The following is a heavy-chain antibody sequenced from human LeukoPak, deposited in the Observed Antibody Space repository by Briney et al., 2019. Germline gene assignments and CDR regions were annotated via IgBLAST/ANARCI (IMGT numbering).Heavy chain of an antibody. J-gene: IGHJ4*02. CDR1: GYRFISNY. CDR3: AREGSYCVGGDCYSFDF. V-gene: IGHV1-2*02. CDR2: MHPGNGNT. Sequence: ASVKVSCKASGYRFISNYIQWVRQAPGLGPEWIGWMHPGNGNTRYAEKLQGRVTMTRDTSINTAYMDLSRLRSDDTAVYYCAREGSYCVGGDCYSFDFWGQGTLITVSS. D-gene: IGHD2-21*02.